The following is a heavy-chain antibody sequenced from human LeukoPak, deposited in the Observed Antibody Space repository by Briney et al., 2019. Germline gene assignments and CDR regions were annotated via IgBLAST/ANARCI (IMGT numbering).Heavy chain of an antibody. J-gene: IGHJ4*02. D-gene: IGHD2-2*01. V-gene: IGHV4-34*01. CDR2: INHSGST. CDR3: ARATKPDIVVVPAAPPDY. CDR1: GGSFSGYY. Sequence: SETLSLTCAVYGGSFSGYYWSWIRQPPGKGLEWIGEINHSGSTNYNPSLKSRVTISVDTSRNQFSLKLSSVTAADTAVYYCARATKPDIVVVPAAPPDYWGQGTPVTVSS.